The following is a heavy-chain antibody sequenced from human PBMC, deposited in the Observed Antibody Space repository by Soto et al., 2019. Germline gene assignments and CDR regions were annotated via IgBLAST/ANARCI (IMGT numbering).Heavy chain of an antibody. CDR3: GRSGDDYGSYIDY. D-gene: IGHD4-17*01. Sequence: PSCSMSLTCAVCGYSVRSGYYGAWIRQSPEKGLEWIGSINHSGNTYYNPSLQSRVTISVDTSKNQFSLKLISVTAADTAVYYCGRSGDDYGSYIDYWGQGTLVTVSS. CDR1: GYSVRSGYY. CDR2: INHSGNT. V-gene: IGHV4-38-2*01. J-gene: IGHJ4*02.